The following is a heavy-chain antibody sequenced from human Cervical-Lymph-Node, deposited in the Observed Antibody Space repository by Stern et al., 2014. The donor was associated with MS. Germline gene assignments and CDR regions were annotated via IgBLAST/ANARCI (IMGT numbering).Heavy chain of an antibody. Sequence: QMQLVQSGADVKKPGASVRVSCKASGYTFSGFYMHWVRQAPGQGLEWMGWINPNNGGPKSAQKFQGRVTMTRDPSTSTAYMELSSLTSDDTAVYYCARGRGHGYDFVFLSYWGQGTLVTVSS. D-gene: IGHD5-12*01. CDR2: INPNNGGP. CDR3: ARGRGHGYDFVFLSY. V-gene: IGHV1-2*02. J-gene: IGHJ4*02. CDR1: GYTFSGFY.